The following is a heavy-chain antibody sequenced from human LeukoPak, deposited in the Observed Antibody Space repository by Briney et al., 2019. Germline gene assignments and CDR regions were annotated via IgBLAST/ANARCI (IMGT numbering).Heavy chain of an antibody. CDR2: IYYSGTT. J-gene: IGHJ2*01. D-gene: IGHD3-16*01. Sequence: SETLSLTCTVSGGSIGSYFWSWIRQPLGKRLEWMGYIYYSGTTNYNPSLKSRVTMSMDRSKNQFSLKLTSVTAADTAVYYCVRETYSYTLGGYSFDLWGRGTLVTVSS. CDR1: GGSIGSYF. V-gene: IGHV4-59*01. CDR3: VRETYSYTLGGYSFDL.